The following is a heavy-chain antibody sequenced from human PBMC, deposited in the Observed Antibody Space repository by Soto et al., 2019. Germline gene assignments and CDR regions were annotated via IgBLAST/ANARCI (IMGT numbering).Heavy chain of an antibody. Sequence: QLVQSGAEVKKPGASVRVSCKTSGPTFIAYYIHWVRQAPGQGLEWMGWIDPKSGGTTYEQKFLGRVTMTRDTSINTAYMALNRLTSDDTAVYYCARVCVDVPEWGQGTLITVSS. J-gene: IGHJ4*02. D-gene: IGHD5-12*01. CDR1: GPTFIAYY. CDR2: IDPKSGGT. CDR3: ARVCVDVPE. V-gene: IGHV1-2*02.